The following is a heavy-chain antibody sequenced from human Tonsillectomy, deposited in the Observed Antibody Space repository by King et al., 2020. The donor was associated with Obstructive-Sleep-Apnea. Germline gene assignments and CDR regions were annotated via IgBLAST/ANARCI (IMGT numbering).Heavy chain of an antibody. D-gene: IGHD2-2*01. CDR2: ISKDGSDK. J-gene: IGHJ4*02. CDR3: ARDTHTSHWGADY. Sequence: VQLVESGGGVVQPGRSLRPSCAAAGFTFSSYAMHWVRQPPGKGLEWVGAISKDGSDKYYADSVKGRFTISRDNSNNMLYLQMNSLRPDDTAVYYCARDTHTSHWGADYWGQGTLVTVSS. CDR1: GFTFSSYA. V-gene: IGHV3-30*04.